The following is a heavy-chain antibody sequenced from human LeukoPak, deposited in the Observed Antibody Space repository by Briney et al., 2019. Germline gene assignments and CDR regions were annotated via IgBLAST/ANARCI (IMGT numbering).Heavy chain of an antibody. CDR2: IYTSGAT. CDR3: AREDWKWYFDV. J-gene: IGHJ2*01. V-gene: IGHV4-4*07. CDR1: GGSIGHYY. D-gene: IGHD1-1*01. Sequence: PSETLSLTCIVSGGSIGHYYWSWIRQSAANRLDLIGRIYTSGATHYNPSLQSRVAMSVDSSKNQFSLDLTSLTAADTAIYYCAREDWKWYFDVWGRGTVVTVS.